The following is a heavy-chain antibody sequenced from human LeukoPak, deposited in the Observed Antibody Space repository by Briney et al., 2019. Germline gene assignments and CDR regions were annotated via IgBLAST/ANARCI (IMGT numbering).Heavy chain of an antibody. CDR2: ISSSSSTI. CDR3: ARDRVRYCSGGSCYSLAFDI. CDR1: GFTFSSYS. D-gene: IGHD2-15*01. Sequence: PGGSPRLSCAASGFTFSSYSMNWVRQAPGKGLEWVSYISSSSSTIYYADSVKGRFTISRDNAKNSLYLQMNSLRAEDTAVYYCARDRVRYCSGGSCYSLAFDIWGQGTMVTVSS. V-gene: IGHV3-48*01. J-gene: IGHJ3*02.